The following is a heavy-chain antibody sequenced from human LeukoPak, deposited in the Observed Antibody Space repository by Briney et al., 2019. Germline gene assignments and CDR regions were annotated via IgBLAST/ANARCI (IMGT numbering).Heavy chain of an antibody. CDR1: GGSISGSSYY. CDR2: IYYSGST. CDR3: ARGGRQEWSNWFDP. D-gene: IGHD2-8*01. J-gene: IGHJ5*02. V-gene: IGHV4-39*01. Sequence: SETLSLTCTVSGGSISGSSYYWGWIRQPPGKGLEWIGSIYYSGSTYYNPSLKSRVTISVDTSKNQFSLKLSSVTAADTAVYYCARGGRQEWSNWFDPWGQGTLVTVSS.